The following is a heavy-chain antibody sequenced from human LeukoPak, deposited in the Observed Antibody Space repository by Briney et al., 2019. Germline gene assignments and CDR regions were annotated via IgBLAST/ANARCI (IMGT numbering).Heavy chain of an antibody. Sequence: SETLSLTCTVSGGSISSYYWSWIRQPPGKGLEWIGYIYYSGSTNYNPSLKSRVTISVDTSKNQFSLKLSSVTAADTAVYYCARGTYYYDSSGSNFDYWGQGTLVTVSS. V-gene: IGHV4-59*01. CDR2: IYYSGST. CDR3: ARGTYYYDSSGSNFDY. CDR1: GGSISSYY. D-gene: IGHD3-22*01. J-gene: IGHJ4*02.